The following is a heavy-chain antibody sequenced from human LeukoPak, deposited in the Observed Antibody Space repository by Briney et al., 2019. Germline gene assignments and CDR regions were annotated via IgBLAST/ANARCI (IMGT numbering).Heavy chain of an antibody. J-gene: IGHJ4*01. Sequence: ASVKVSCKASGYTFTSYGISWVRQAPGQGLEWMGWISAYNGNTNYAQKLQGRVTMTTDTSTSTAYMELRSLRSDDTAVYYCARVGEQQLVLSYYFDYWGQGTLVTVSS. CDR1: GYTFTSYG. CDR3: ARVGEQQLVLSYYFDY. V-gene: IGHV1-18*01. D-gene: IGHD6-13*01. CDR2: ISAYNGNT.